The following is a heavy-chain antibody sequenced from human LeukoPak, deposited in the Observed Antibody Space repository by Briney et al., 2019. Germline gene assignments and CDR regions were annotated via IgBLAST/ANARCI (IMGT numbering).Heavy chain of an antibody. CDR3: ARGEGVSSSWYFDY. V-gene: IGHV4-59*01. CDR1: GGSISSNY. J-gene: IGHJ4*02. CDR2: IYYSGST. D-gene: IGHD6-13*01. Sequence: SETLSLTCTVSGGSISSNYWSWIRQPPGKGLEWIGYIYYSGSTNYNPSLKSRLTISVDTSKKQFSLKLSPVTAADTAVYYCARGEGVSSSWYFDYWGQGTLVTVSS.